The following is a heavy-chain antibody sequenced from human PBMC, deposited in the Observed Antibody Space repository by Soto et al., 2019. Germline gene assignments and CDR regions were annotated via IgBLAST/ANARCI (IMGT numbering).Heavy chain of an antibody. D-gene: IGHD4-4*01. J-gene: IGHJ6*02. Sequence: SETLSLTCTDSGGSVSSGSYYWSWIRHPPGKGLEWIGYMSDSGRANYNPSLKTRRTISLDTSKNQFSLNLRSVTAADTAVYYCARDYGPSYTDYSNYGWGLDVWGQGTTVTVSS. V-gene: IGHV4-61*01. CDR1: GGSVSSGSYY. CDR3: ARDYGPSYTDYSNYGWGLDV. CDR2: MSDSGRA.